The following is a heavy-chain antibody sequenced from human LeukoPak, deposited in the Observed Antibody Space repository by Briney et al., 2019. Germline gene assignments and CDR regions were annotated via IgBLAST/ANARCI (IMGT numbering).Heavy chain of an antibody. J-gene: IGHJ4*02. CDR3: ASTYYYDSSGYSFDY. D-gene: IGHD3-22*01. CDR1: GGTFSSYA. Sequence: SVKVSCKASGGTFSSYAISWVRQAPGQGLEWMGGIIPIFGTANYAQKFQGRVTITADESTSTAHMELSSLRSEDTAVYYCASTYYYDSSGYSFDYWGQGTLVTVSS. V-gene: IGHV1-69*13. CDR2: IIPIFGTA.